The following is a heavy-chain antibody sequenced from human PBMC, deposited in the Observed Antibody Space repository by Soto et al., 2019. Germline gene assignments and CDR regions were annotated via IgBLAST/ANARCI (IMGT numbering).Heavy chain of an antibody. Sequence: EVQLVESGGGLVQPGGSLKLSCAASGFIFSDSALHWVRQASGKGLEWVCRIRRKANNYATTYAASVEGRFAISRDDSKNTAYLQMNSLKTEDTAIYYCTRGLAVWSGYPRYYLDYWGQGTLVTVSS. D-gene: IGHD3-3*01. CDR1: GFIFSDSA. CDR3: TRGLAVWSGYPRYYLDY. J-gene: IGHJ4*02. V-gene: IGHV3-73*02. CDR2: IRRKANNYAT.